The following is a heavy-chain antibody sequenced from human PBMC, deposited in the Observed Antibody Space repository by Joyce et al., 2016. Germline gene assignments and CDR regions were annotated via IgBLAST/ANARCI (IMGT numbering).Heavy chain of an antibody. CDR2: IGPIPGVA. Sequence: QVQLVQSGAEVKKPGSSVKVSCQAFGGALNTHIINWVRQAPGQGPEWMGRIGPIPGVANYAQRFRGRVTITATKSTSTVYMELSGLTSEDTAVYYCARAKSASGTRGDYWGQGTLVIVSS. CDR3: ARAKSASGTRGDY. V-gene: IGHV1-69*02. D-gene: IGHD6-13*01. CDR1: GGALNTHI. J-gene: IGHJ4*02.